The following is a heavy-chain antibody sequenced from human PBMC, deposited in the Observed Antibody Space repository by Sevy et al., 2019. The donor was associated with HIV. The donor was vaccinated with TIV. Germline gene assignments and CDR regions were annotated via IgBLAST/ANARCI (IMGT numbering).Heavy chain of an antibody. CDR1: GFTFSNAW. D-gene: IGHD5-12*01. Sequence: GGCLRLSCAASGFTFSNAWMSWVRQAPGKGLEWVGRIKSKTDGGTTYYAAPVKGRFTISRDDSKNTLYLQMNSLKTDDTAVYYCTTDLSSGYDLDYWGQGTLVTVSS. CDR2: IKSKTDGGTT. J-gene: IGHJ4*02. V-gene: IGHV3-15*01. CDR3: TTDLSSGYDLDY.